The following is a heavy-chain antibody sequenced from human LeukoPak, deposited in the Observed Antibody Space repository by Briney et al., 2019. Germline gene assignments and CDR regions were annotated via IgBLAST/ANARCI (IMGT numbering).Heavy chain of an antibody. CDR3: ARQGFCSSTSCQSRASDI. J-gene: IGHJ3*02. CDR1: GYSFTSYW. CDR2: IYPGDSDT. D-gene: IGHD2-2*01. Sequence: GESLKISCKGSGYSFTSYWIGWVRQMPGKGLEWMGIIYPGDSDTRYSPSFQGQVTISADKSISTAYLRWSSLKASDTAKYYCARQGFCSSTSCQSRASDIWGQGTMVTVSS. V-gene: IGHV5-51*01.